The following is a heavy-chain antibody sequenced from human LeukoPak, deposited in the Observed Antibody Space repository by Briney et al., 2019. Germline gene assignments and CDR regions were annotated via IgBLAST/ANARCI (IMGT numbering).Heavy chain of an antibody. Sequence: GRSLRLSCAASGFTFDDYAMHWVRQAPGKGLEWVSGISWNSDSIGYADSVKGRFTISRDNAKNSLYLQMNSLRAEDTALYYCAKSYTTMVRRSGFDYWGQGTLVTVSS. D-gene: IGHD3-10*01. J-gene: IGHJ4*02. CDR3: AKSYTTMVRRSGFDY. CDR2: ISWNSDSI. V-gene: IGHV3-9*01. CDR1: GFTFDDYA.